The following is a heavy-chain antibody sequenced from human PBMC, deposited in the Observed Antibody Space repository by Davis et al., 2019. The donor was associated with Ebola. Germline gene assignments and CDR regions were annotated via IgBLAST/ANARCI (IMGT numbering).Heavy chain of an antibody. J-gene: IGHJ6*02. D-gene: IGHD6-19*01. V-gene: IGHV1-8*02. Sequence: ASVKVSCKASGYTFTYRYLHWARQAPGQGLEWMGWMNPNSGNTGYAQKFQGRVTMTRDTSTSTAYMELSSLRSEDTAVYYCARSDYSSGGGMDVWGQGTTVTVSS. CDR1: GYTFTYRY. CDR3: ARSDYSSGGGMDV. CDR2: MNPNSGNT.